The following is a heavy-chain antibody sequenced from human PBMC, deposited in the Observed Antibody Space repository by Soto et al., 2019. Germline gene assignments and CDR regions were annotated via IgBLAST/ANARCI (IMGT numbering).Heavy chain of an antibody. V-gene: IGHV1-8*01. CDR2: MNPSSGYT. CDR3: ARFVRHQLPTIDY. Sequence: ASVKVSCKASGYTFTDYDINWVRLATGQGLEWMGWMNPSSGYTGYAQKFQGRVTMTWDTSISTAYMELSSLTSAATAVYYCARFVRHQLPTIDYWGQGALVTVSS. D-gene: IGHD1-26*01. CDR1: GYTFTDYD. J-gene: IGHJ4*02.